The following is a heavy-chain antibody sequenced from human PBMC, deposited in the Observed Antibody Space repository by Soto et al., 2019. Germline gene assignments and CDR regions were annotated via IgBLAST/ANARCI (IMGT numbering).Heavy chain of an antibody. V-gene: IGHV4-39*01. CDR2: IYYSGST. Sequence: PSETLSLTCTVSGGSISSSSYYWGWIRQPPGKGLEWIGSIYYSGSTYYNPSLKSRVTISVDTSKNQFSLKLSSVTAADTAVYYCARHPPGSNWNYFFSPVVIDYWGQGTLVTVSS. CDR3: ARHPPGSNWNYFFSPVVIDY. D-gene: IGHD1-7*01. J-gene: IGHJ4*02. CDR1: GGSISSSSYY.